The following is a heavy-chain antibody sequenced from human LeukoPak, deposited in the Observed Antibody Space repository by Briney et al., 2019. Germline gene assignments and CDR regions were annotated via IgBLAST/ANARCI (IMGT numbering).Heavy chain of an antibody. CDR2: SYYSGST. J-gene: IGHJ4*02. D-gene: IGHD3-22*01. Sequence: PSETLSLTCTVSGGSISSYYWSWIRQPPGKGLEWIGYSYYSGSTNYNPSLKSRVTISVDTSKNQFSLKLSSVTAADTAVYYCARHPPYYYDSTLGYFDYWGQGTLVTVSS. CDR1: GGSISSYY. V-gene: IGHV4-59*08. CDR3: ARHPPYYYDSTLGYFDY.